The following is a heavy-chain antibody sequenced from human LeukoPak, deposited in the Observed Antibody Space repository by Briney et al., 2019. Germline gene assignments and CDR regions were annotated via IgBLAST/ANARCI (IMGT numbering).Heavy chain of an antibody. J-gene: IGHJ6*03. CDR2: ISSTGSTI. CDR3: ARVQSPPYYYYYMDV. CDR1: GFTFSSYA. V-gene: IGHV3-11*04. Sequence: GGSLRLSCAASGFTFSSYAMSWIRQAPGKGLEWVSYISSTGSTIYYADSVKGRFTISRDNAKNSLYLQMNSLRAEDTAVYYCARVQSPPYYYYYMDVWGKGTTVTVSS. D-gene: IGHD4-11*01.